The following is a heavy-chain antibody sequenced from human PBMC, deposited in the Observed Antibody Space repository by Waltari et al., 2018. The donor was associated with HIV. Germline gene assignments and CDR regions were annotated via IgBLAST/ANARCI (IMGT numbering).Heavy chain of an antibody. CDR1: KGSIRRGSNY. V-gene: IGHV4-61*02. D-gene: IGHD6-19*01. CDR3: ARERAFGPEYGSGWSRDWSRGGWFDP. Sequence: QMQLRKTGTELVEPTQNLSHVCHVTKGSIRRGSNYWSCIRQTAGKGLEWIGRVYSSGSATYNPAFQSRIAMVVYTSRNLISLEVFSVTAADTAVYYCARERAFGPEYGSGWSRDWSRGGWFDPWGQGTLVVVSS. CDR2: VYSSGSA. J-gene: IGHJ5*02.